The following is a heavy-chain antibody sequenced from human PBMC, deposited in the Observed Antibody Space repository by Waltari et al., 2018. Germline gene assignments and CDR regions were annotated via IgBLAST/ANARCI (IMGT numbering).Heavy chain of an antibody. CDR2: INPNSGGT. Sequence: QVQLAQSGAEVQQPGASVKVSCKASGYTFTGTYMPRGRQAPGQGSEWMGRINPNSGGTNYAQKFQGRVTMTRDTAISTAYMELSRLGSDDTAVYYCARPQDVAAAGIAEYFQHWGQGTLVTVSS. D-gene: IGHD6-13*01. CDR1: GYTFTGTY. V-gene: IGHV1-2*06. J-gene: IGHJ1*01. CDR3: ARPQDVAAAGIAEYFQH.